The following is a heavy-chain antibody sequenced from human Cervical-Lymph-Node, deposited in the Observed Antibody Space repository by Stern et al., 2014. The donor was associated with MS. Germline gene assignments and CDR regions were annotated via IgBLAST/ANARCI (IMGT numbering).Heavy chain of an antibody. V-gene: IGHV4-4*02. CDR3: ARVNTGYNWFDY. Sequence: LQLQESGPGLVKPSGTLSLTCAVSGGSISNTNWWGWVRQTPGMGLEWIGEIHHSGTTNFSPALKSRVTMSVDKSKNHFSLEVKSVTAADTAIYYCARVNTGYNWFDYWGQGTLVTVSS. CDR2: IHHSGTT. D-gene: IGHD5-12*01. CDR1: GGSISNTNW. J-gene: IGHJ5*01.